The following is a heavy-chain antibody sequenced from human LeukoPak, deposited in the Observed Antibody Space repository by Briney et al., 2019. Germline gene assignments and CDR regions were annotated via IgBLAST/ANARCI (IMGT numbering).Heavy chain of an antibody. D-gene: IGHD6-13*01. CDR3: AQSVPQYSSSWYGSLQDAFDI. CDR1: GFTFSSYA. V-gene: IGHV3-30-3*01. CDR2: ISYDGSNK. Sequence: GGSLRLSCAASGFTFSSYAMHWVRQAPGKGLEWVAVISYDGSNKYYADSVKGRFTISRDNSKNTLYLQMNSLRAEDTAVYYCAQSVPQYSSSWYGSLQDAFDIWGQGTMVTVSS. J-gene: IGHJ3*02.